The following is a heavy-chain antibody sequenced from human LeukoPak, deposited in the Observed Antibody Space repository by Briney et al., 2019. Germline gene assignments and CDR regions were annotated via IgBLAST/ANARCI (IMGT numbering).Heavy chain of an antibody. CDR1: AFTFSRYG. J-gene: IGHJ4*02. D-gene: IGHD3-22*01. Sequence: GGSLRLSCAASAFTFSRYGMGWVRQAPGKGLEWVSGISGSGGSTYYADSVKGRFTISRDNSKNTLYLQMNSLRAEDTAVYYCAKGTTPYYYDSSGYYYFDYWGQGTLVTVSS. CDR3: AKGTTPYYYDSSGYYYFDY. V-gene: IGHV3-23*01. CDR2: ISGSGGST.